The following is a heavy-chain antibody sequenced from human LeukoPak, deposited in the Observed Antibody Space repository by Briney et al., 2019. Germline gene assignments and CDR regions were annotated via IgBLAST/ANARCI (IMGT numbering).Heavy chain of an antibody. V-gene: IGHV4-39*01. Sequence: SETLSLTCTVSGGSISSSSYYWGWIRQPPGKGLEWIGSIYYSGSTYYNPSLKSRVTISVDTSKNQFSLKLGSVTAADTAVYYCARADIVVVPAAMFLYYYGMDVWGQGTTVTVSS. D-gene: IGHD2-2*01. J-gene: IGHJ6*02. CDR3: ARADIVVVPAAMFLYYYGMDV. CDR2: IYYSGST. CDR1: GGSISSSSYY.